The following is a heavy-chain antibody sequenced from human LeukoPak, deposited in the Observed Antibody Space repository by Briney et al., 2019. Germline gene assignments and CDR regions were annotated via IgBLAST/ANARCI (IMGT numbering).Heavy chain of an antibody. CDR3: AREAYDFWSGYPHAFDI. V-gene: IGHV4-39*07. CDR1: GGSISSSSYY. CDR2: IHHSGST. D-gene: IGHD3-3*01. J-gene: IGHJ3*02. Sequence: SETLSLTCTVSGGSISSSSYYWGWIRQPPGKGLEWIGSIHHSGSTYYNPSLKSRVTISVDTSKNQFSLKLSSVTAADTAVYYCAREAYDFWSGYPHAFDIWGQGTMVTVSS.